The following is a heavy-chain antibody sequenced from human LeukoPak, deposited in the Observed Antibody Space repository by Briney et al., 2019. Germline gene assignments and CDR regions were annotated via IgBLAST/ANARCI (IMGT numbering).Heavy chain of an antibody. CDR2: FDPEDGET. V-gene: IGHV1-24*01. CDR3: AKKRVVPAAWYSSSWPHDAFDI. Sequence: ASVKVSCKVSGYTLTELSMHWVRQAPGKGLEWMGGFDPEDGETIYAQKFQGRVTMTEDTSTDTAYMELSSLRSEDTAVYYCAKKRVVPAAWYSSSWPHDAFDIWGQGTMVTVSS. D-gene: IGHD6-13*01. J-gene: IGHJ3*02. CDR1: GYTLTELS.